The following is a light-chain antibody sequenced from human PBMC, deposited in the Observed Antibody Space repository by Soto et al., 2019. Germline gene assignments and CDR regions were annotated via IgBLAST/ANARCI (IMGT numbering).Light chain of an antibody. Sequence: QSALTQPPSASGSPGQSVTISCTGTSSDVGGYNYVSWYQQHPGNAPKLMIYEVSKRPSGVPDRLSGSKSGNTASLPVSGLQVEDEADYYCASYTGSDTLVFGGGTKLTV. J-gene: IGLJ2*01. CDR2: EVS. CDR1: SSDVGGYNY. V-gene: IGLV2-8*01. CDR3: ASYTGSDTLV.